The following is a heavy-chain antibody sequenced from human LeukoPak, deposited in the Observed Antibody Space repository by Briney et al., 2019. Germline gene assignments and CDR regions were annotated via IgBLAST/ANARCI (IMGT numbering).Heavy chain of an antibody. Sequence: PSETLSLTCAVYGGSFSGYYWSWIRQPPGKGLEWIGEISHSGSTNYNPSLKSRVTISVDTSKNQFSLKLSSVTAADTAVYYCARVAPCSGGSCYRQPPSYCYYGMDVWGQGTTVTVSS. J-gene: IGHJ6*02. CDR3: ARVAPCSGGSCYRQPPSYCYYGMDV. D-gene: IGHD2-15*01. CDR2: ISHSGST. V-gene: IGHV4-34*01. CDR1: GGSFSGYY.